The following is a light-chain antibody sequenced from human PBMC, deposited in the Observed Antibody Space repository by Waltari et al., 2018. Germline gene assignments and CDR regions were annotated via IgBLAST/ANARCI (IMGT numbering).Light chain of an antibody. V-gene: IGKV3-11*01. J-gene: IGKJ4*01. CDR2: DAS. CDR1: QSVGTY. Sequence: EIVLTQSPATLSLSPGERATLSCRASQSVGTYLAWYQQKPGQAPRLLISDASYRASGIPARFSGSGSGTAFTLTISSLEPEDFAIYYCQQRTDWPPLTFGGGTKVEIK. CDR3: QQRTDWPPLT.